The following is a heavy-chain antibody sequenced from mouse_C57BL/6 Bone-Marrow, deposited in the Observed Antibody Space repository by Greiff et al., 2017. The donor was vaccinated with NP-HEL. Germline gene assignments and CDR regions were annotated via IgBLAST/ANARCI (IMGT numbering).Heavy chain of an antibody. J-gene: IGHJ1*03. V-gene: IGHV1-64*01. Sequence: QVQLQQPGAELVKPGASVKLSCKASGYTFTSYWMHWVKQRPGQGLEWIGMIHPNSGSTNYNEKFKSKATLTVDKSSSTAYMQLSSLISEDSAVYYCARSKYGNPYWYFDVWGTGTTVTVSS. CDR2: IHPNSGST. D-gene: IGHD2-10*02. CDR3: ARSKYGNPYWYFDV. CDR1: GYTFTSYW.